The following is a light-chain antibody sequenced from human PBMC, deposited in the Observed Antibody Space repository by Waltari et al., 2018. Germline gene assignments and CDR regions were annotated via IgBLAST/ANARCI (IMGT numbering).Light chain of an antibody. CDR3: SSYTSSSTEV. CDR2: EVS. CDR1: SSAVGGDNN. Sequence: QSALPHPASVSGAPGQSITISCTGTSSAVGGDNNVTWYQQHPGKAPKLMIYEVSNRPSGVSNRFSGSKSGNTASLTISGLQAEDEADYYCSSYTSSSTEVFGGGTKLTVL. J-gene: IGLJ3*02. V-gene: IGLV2-14*01.